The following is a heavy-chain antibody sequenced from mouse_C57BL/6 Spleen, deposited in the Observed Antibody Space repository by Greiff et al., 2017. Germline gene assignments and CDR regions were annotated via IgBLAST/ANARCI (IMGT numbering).Heavy chain of an antibody. D-gene: IGHD2-2*01. CDR2: IDPEDGET. J-gene: IGHJ4*01. CDR3: ARRHYGYYYAMDY. V-gene: IGHV14-2*01. Sequence: VQLQQSGAELVKPGASVKLSCTASGFNIKDYYMHWVKQRTEQGLEWIGRIDPEDGETKYAPKCQGKATITADTSSNTAYLQLSSLTSDDTAVYYCARRHYGYYYAMDYWGQGTSVTVSS. CDR1: GFNIKDYY.